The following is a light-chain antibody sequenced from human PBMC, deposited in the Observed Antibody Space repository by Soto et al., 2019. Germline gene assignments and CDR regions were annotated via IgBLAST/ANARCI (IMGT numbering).Light chain of an antibody. J-gene: IGLJ2*01. CDR1: DSDAGGYNY. Sequence: QSVLTQPASVSGSPGQSITISCTGTDSDAGGYNYVSWYQHHPGNAPKVMIYDVSNRPSGVSNRFSGSKSGNTASLIISGLQAEDEADYYCSSYTINGVGVFGGGTKLTVL. V-gene: IGLV2-14*03. CDR3: SSYTINGVGV. CDR2: DVS.